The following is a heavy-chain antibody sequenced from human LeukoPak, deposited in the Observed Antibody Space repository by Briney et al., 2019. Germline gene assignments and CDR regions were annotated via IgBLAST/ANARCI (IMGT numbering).Heavy chain of an antibody. CDR1: GGSFSGYY. V-gene: IGHV4-34*01. D-gene: IGHD3-22*01. CDR3: ARGAYYYDSSGYSTDY. J-gene: IGHJ4*02. CDR2: INHSGSN. Sequence: SETLSLTCAVYGGSFSGYYCSWIRQPPGKGLEWIGEINHSGSNNYNPSLKSRVTISVDTSKNQFSLKLSSVTAADTAVYYCARGAYYYDSSGYSTDYWGQGTLVTVSS.